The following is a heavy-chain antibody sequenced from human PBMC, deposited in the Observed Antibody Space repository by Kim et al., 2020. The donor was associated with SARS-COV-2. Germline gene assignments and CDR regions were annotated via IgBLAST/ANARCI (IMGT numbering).Heavy chain of an antibody. V-gene: IGHV1-2*02. J-gene: IGHJ4*02. CDR3: ARDQRRAAAKD. D-gene: IGHD6-13*01. Sequence: NYAQKFQGRVTMTRDTSISTAYMELSRLRSDDTAVYYCARDQRRAAAKDWGQGTLVTVSS.